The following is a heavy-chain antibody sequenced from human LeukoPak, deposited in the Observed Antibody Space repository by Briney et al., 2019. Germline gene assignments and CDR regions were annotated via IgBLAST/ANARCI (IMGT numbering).Heavy chain of an antibody. D-gene: IGHD1-1*01. J-gene: IGHJ6*03. CDR3: AIGIFWYNWNYYYYYMDV. CDR2: INHSGST. V-gene: IGHV4-34*01. Sequence: KPSETLSLTCAVYGGSFSGYYWSWIRQPPGKGLEWIGEINHSGSTNYNPSLKSRVTISVDTSKNQFSLKLSSVTAADTAVYYCAIGIFWYNWNYYYYYMDVWGKGTTVTVSS. CDR1: GGSFSGYY.